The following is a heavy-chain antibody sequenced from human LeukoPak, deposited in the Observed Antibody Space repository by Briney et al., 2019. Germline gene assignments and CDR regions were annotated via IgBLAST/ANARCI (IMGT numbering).Heavy chain of an antibody. CDR3: ATSVVGLSYDEHFQH. D-gene: IGHD2-15*01. J-gene: IGHJ1*01. Sequence: GGSLRLSCAASGFTVNTNHMHWIRQAPGKGLEWVSTFYNGGSIYYLDSVKGRFTISRDSFKNTLYLQMNSLRVEDTAFYYCATSVVGLSYDEHFQHWGQGTLVTVSS. CDR1: GFTVNTNH. CDR2: FYNGGSI. V-gene: IGHV3-53*01.